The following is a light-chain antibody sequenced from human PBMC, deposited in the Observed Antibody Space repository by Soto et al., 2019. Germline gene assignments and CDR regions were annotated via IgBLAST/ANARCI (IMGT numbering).Light chain of an antibody. V-gene: IGLV2-14*01. J-gene: IGLJ1*01. CDR1: SSDVGGYNY. Sequence: QSALTQPASVSGSPGQSITISCTGTSSDVGGYNYVSWYQQHPGKAPKLLIFEVKNRPSGVSNRFSGSKSGNTASLTLSGLQAEDEADYYCTSYASSAARVFGTGTKVTVL. CDR2: EVK. CDR3: TSYASSAARV.